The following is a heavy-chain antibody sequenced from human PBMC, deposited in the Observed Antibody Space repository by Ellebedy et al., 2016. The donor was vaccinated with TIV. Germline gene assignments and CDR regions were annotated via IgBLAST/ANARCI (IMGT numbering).Heavy chain of an antibody. CDR2: ISWNSGSI. J-gene: IGHJ6*02. V-gene: IGHV3-9*03. CDR3: AKGIAVVGKFYYGMDV. Sequence: SLKISCAASGFTFDDYAMHWVRQAPGKGLEWVSGISWNSGSIGYADSVKGRFTISRDNAKNSLYLQMNSLRVEDMALYYCAKGIAVVGKFYYGMDVWGQGTTVTVSS. CDR1: GFTFDDYA. D-gene: IGHD6-13*01.